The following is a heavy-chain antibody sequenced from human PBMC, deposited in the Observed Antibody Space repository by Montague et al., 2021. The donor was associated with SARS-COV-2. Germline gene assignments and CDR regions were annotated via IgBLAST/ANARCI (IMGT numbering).Heavy chain of an antibody. Sequence: SETLSLTCTVSGGSISSYYWSWIRQPPGKGLEWIGYIYYSGSTNYNPTLKSRVTISVDTSKNQFSLKLSSVTAADTAVYYCARGGDKNWFDPWGQGTLVTVSS. CDR1: GGSISSYY. J-gene: IGHJ5*02. D-gene: IGHD2-21*01. CDR2: IYYSGST. CDR3: ARGGDKNWFDP. V-gene: IGHV4-59*01.